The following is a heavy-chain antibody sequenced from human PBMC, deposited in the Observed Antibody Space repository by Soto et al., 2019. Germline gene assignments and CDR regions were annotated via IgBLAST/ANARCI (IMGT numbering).Heavy chain of an antibody. V-gene: IGHV4-59*04. CDR2: IYYSGST. D-gene: IGHD3-22*01. CDR3: ARLSTMIVVVITTSYYYGMDV. Sequence: SSTLALTCTVSGGSINYSSWTWIRQPPGTGLEWIGSIYYSGSTYCNPSLKSRVTISVDTSRNQFSLKMSSVTAADTAVYYCARLSTMIVVVITTSYYYGMDVWGQGSTVTVTS. J-gene: IGHJ6*02. CDR1: GGSINYSS.